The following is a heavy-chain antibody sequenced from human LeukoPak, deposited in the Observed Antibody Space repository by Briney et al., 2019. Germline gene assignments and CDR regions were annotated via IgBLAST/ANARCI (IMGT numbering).Heavy chain of an antibody. J-gene: IGHJ5*02. CDR1: GGSFSGYY. D-gene: IGHD5-24*01. V-gene: IGHV4-34*01. CDR2: INHSGST. CDR3: ATAKGDGYNGGWFDP. Sequence: SETLSLTCAVYGGSFSGYYWSWIRQPPGKGLEWIGEINHSGSTNYNPSLKSRVTISVDTSKNQFSLKLSSVTAADTAVYYCATAKGDGYNGGWFDPWGQGTLVTVSS.